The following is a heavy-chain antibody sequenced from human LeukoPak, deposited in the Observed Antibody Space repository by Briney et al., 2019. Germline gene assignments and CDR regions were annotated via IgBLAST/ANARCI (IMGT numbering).Heavy chain of an antibody. D-gene: IGHD3-22*01. CDR1: GFTFSDYI. CDR3: SRDGTQIDNSGFDV. V-gene: IGHV3-72*01. Sequence: SGGSLRLSCAASGFTFSDYILDWVRQAPGKGLEWVGRIRRKRNGYTTEYAASVKGRFTISRDDSKKSLYLHMGSLKTEDTAVYHCSRDGTQIDNSGFDVWGQGTMVTVSS. CDR2: IRRKRNGYTT. J-gene: IGHJ3*01.